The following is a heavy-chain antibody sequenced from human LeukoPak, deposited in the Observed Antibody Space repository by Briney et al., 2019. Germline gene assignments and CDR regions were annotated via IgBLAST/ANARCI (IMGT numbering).Heavy chain of an antibody. CDR2: IYYSGST. J-gene: IGHJ3*02. V-gene: IGHV4-59*08. Sequence: PSETLSLTCTVSGGSISSYYWSWIWQPPGKGLEWIGYIYYSGSTNYNPSLKSRVTISVDTSKNQFSLKLSSVTAADTAVYYCAGHLKQWLVLVNAFDIWGQGTMVTVSS. CDR3: AGHLKQWLVLVNAFDI. D-gene: IGHD6-19*01. CDR1: GGSISSYY.